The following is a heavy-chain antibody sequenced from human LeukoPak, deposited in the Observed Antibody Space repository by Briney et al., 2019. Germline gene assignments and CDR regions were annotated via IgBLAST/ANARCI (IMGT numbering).Heavy chain of an antibody. CDR3: AKDALTTVTTGVAFDI. D-gene: IGHD4-17*01. J-gene: IGHJ3*02. CDR1: GFTFSSYG. CDR2: ISYDGSNK. V-gene: IGHV3-30*18. Sequence: QPGRSRRLSCAASGFTFSSYGMHWVRQAPGKGLEWVAVISYDGSNKYYADSVKGRFTISRDNSKNTLYLQMNSLRAEDTAVYYCAKDALTTVTTGVAFDIWGQGTMVTVSS.